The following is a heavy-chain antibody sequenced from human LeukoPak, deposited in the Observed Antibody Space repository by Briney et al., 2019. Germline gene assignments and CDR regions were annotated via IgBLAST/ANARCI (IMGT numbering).Heavy chain of an antibody. D-gene: IGHD1-20*01. CDR3: ARDVTGTLFD. Sequence: PGGSLRLSCAASGFTFSSYAMTWVRQAPGKGLEWVSVIYSGGSTYYADSVKGRFTISRDNSKNTLYLQMNSLRAEDTAVYYCARDVTGTLFDWGQGTLVTVSS. V-gene: IGHV3-66*01. CDR2: IYSGGST. CDR1: GFTFSSYA. J-gene: IGHJ4*02.